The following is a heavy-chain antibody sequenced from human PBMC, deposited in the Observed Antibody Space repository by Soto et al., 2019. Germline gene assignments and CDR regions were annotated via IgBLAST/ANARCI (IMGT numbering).Heavy chain of an antibody. CDR2: INPSGGST. J-gene: IGHJ4*02. CDR3: ARDTYYYDSSGSPPFDY. V-gene: IGHV1-46*01. Sequence: ASVKVSCKASGYTFTSYYMHWVRQAPGQGLEWMGIINPSGGSTSYAQKFQGRVTMTRDTSTSTVYMELSSLRSEDTAVFFCARDTYYYDSSGSPPFDYWGQGTLVTVSS. CDR1: GYTFTSYY. D-gene: IGHD3-22*01.